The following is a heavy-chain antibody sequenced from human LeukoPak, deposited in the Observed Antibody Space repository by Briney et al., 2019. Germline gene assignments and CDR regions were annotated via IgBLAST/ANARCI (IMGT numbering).Heavy chain of an antibody. CDR2: IYYSGST. J-gene: IGHJ3*02. Sequence: SETLSLTCTVSGVSISSYYWSWIRQPPGKGLEWIGYIYYSGSTNYNPSLKSRVTISVDTSKNQFSLKLSSVTAADTAVYYCARGERWLQNGDAFDTWGQGTMVTVSS. V-gene: IGHV4-59*01. D-gene: IGHD5-24*01. CDR3: ARGERWLQNGDAFDT. CDR1: GVSISSYY.